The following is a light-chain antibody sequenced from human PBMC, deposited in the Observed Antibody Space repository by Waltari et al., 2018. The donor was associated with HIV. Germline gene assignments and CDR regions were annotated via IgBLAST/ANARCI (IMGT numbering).Light chain of an antibody. CDR1: SSKIGSNT. CDR3: AAWHDSLNGSWV. V-gene: IGLV1-44*01. Sequence: QSVLTQPPSASGTPGQRVTISCSGSSSKIGSNTVNWYQQLPVTAPKLLIYSNKQRPSGVPVRFSGSKSGTSASLAISGLQSEDEADYYCAAWHDSLNGSWVFGGGTKLTVL. CDR2: SNK. J-gene: IGLJ3*02.